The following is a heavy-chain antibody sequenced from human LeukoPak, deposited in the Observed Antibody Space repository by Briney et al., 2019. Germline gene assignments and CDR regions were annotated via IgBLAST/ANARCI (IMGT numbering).Heavy chain of an antibody. J-gene: IGHJ4*02. V-gene: IGHV3-23*01. D-gene: IGHD6-13*01. CDR3: ARSGSGYSSSWYEYYFDY. Sequence: PAGGSLRLSCAASGFTFSSYGMSWVRQAPGKGLGWVSAISGSGGSTYYADSVKGRFTISRDNSKNTLYLQMNSLRAEDTAVYYCARSGSGYSSSWYEYYFDYWGQGTLVTVSS. CDR1: GFTFSSYG. CDR2: ISGSGGST.